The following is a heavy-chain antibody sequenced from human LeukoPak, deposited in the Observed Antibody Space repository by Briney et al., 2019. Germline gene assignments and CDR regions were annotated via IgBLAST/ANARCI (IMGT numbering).Heavy chain of an antibody. D-gene: IGHD3-16*01. Sequence: GRSLRLSCAASGFTFSSYGMHWVRQAPGKGLERVAVIWYDGSNKYYADSVKGRFTISRDNSKNTLYLQMNSLRAEDTAVYYCARENPRGNDAFDIWGQGTMVTVSS. CDR1: GFTFSSYG. J-gene: IGHJ3*02. CDR2: IWYDGSNK. V-gene: IGHV3-33*01. CDR3: ARENPRGNDAFDI.